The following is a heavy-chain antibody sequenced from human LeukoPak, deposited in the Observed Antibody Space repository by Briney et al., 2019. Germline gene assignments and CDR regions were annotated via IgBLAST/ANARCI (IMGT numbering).Heavy chain of an antibody. CDR1: GGSFSGYY. CDR3: ARQAPVWWLRFTYYYYYMDV. CDR2: INHSGST. V-gene: IGHV4-34*01. D-gene: IGHD5-12*01. J-gene: IGHJ6*03. Sequence: SETLSLTCAVYGGSFSGYYWSWLRQPPGKGLEWIGEINHSGSTNYNPSLKSRVTISVDTSKNQFSLKLSSVTAADTAVYHCARQAPVWWLRFTYYYYYMDVWGKGTTVTISS.